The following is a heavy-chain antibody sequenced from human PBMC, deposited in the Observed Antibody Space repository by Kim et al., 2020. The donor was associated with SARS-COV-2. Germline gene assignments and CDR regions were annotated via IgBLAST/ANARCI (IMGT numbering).Heavy chain of an antibody. CDR2: ISSGSHYM. CDR3: ARVSSGFYYHMDV. CDR1: GFTFSNYA. Sequence: GGSLRLSCAASGFTFSNYAMNWVRQAPGKGLEWISMISSGSHYMYYADSVRCRFTISRDNAENSLFLQMNSLRAEDTAVYFCARVSSGFYYHMDVWGKGTTATVSS. J-gene: IGHJ6*03. V-gene: IGHV3-21*01. D-gene: IGHD5-12*01.